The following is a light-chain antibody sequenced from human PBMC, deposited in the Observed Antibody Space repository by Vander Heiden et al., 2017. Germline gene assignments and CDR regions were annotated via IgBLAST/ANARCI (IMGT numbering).Light chain of an antibody. CDR1: QNINSY. CDR2: AAS. CDR3: QQSDSTPYT. V-gene: IGKV1-39*01. J-gene: IGKJ2*01. Sequence: DIQMTQSPSSLSASVGDRVTITCRASQNINSYLNWYQQKPGKAPKILIYAASSLQSGVPSRFSGSGSGTDFTLTISRLQPEDFASYYCQQSDSTPYTFGQGTKMEIK.